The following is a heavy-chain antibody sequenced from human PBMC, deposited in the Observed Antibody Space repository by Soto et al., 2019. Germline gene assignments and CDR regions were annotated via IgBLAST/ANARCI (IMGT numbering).Heavy chain of an antibody. Sequence: SQTLSLTCAISGDSVSSNSVAWNWIRQSPSRGLEWPGRTYYRSKWYNDYAVSVKSRITINPDTSKNQFSLQLNSVTPEDTAVYYCARDQTYSSSWSNCFDPWGQGTLVTVSS. CDR2: TYYRSKWYN. D-gene: IGHD6-13*01. J-gene: IGHJ5*02. V-gene: IGHV6-1*01. CDR3: ARDQTYSSSWSNCFDP. CDR1: GDSVSSNSVA.